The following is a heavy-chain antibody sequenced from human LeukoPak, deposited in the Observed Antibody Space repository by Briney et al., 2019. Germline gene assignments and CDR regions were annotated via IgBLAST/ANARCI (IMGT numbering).Heavy chain of an antibody. V-gene: IGHV3-23*01. D-gene: IGHD1-26*01. CDR3: ARVAGSYFLFDY. Sequence: GGSLRLSCAASEFTFSSYAMSWVRQAPGKGLEWVSAISGSGGSTYYADSVKGRFTISRDNAKNSLYLQMNSLRAEDTAVYYCARVAGSYFLFDYWGQGTLVTVSS. J-gene: IGHJ4*02. CDR1: EFTFSSYA. CDR2: ISGSGGST.